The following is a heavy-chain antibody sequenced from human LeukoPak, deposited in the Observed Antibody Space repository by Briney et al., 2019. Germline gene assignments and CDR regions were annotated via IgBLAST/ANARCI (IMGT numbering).Heavy chain of an antibody. CDR3: ARSTGSTMFIDY. J-gene: IGHJ4*02. CDR1: GGSISPYY. D-gene: IGHD3-10*02. CDR2: IYYSGNT. Sequence: SETLSLTCTVSGGSISPYYWSWIRQPPGKGLEWLGYIYYSGNTDYNPSLKSRVAISVYTSKNQFSLKLSSVTAEDTAVYYCARSTGSTMFIDYWGQGTLVTVSS. V-gene: IGHV4-59*01.